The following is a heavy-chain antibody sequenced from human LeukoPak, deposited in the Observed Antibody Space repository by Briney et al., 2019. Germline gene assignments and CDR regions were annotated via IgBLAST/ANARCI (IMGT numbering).Heavy chain of an antibody. V-gene: IGHV4-31*03. J-gene: IGHJ4*02. CDR1: GGSISSGGYY. CDR3: ARGPDIWREAYYFDY. Sequence: SETLSLTCTVFGGSISSGGYYWSWIRQHPGKGLEWIGYIYYSGSTYYNPSLKSRVTISVDTSKNQFSLKLSSVTAADTAVYYCARGPDIWREAYYFDYWGQGALVTVSS. D-gene: IGHD3/OR15-3a*01. CDR2: IYYSGST.